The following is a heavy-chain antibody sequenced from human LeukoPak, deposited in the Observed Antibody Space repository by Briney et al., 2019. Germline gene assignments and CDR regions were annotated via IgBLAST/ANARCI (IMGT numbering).Heavy chain of an antibody. CDR1: GFTFYNYG. CDR2: ITASGAAT. D-gene: IGHD2-15*01. Sequence: GGSLRLSCAVSGFTFYNYGMSWVRQAPGKGLEWVSAITASGAATYIADSVKGRFVISRDNSKNTLYLQMNSLRAEDTAVYYCARDVVEYCSGGSCTRYAYWGQGSLVTVSS. J-gene: IGHJ4*02. V-gene: IGHV3-23*01. CDR3: ARDVVEYCSGGSCTRYAY.